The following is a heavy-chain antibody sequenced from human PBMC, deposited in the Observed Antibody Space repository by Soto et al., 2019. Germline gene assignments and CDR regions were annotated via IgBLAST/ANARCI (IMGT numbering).Heavy chain of an antibody. Sequence: EVQLLESGGGLVQPGGSLRLSCAASGFTFSSYAMSWVRQAPGKGLEWVSAISGSGGSTYYADSVKGRFTISRDNSKNTLYPQMNSLRAEDTAVYYCAKGTAYFSALSRFDYWGQGTLVTVSS. J-gene: IGHJ4*02. CDR1: GFTFSSYA. D-gene: IGHD3-9*01. CDR2: ISGSGGST. CDR3: AKGTAYFSALSRFDY. V-gene: IGHV3-23*01.